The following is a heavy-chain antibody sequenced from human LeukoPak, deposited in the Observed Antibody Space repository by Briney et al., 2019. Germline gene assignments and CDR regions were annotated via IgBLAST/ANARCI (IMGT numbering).Heavy chain of an antibody. D-gene: IGHD6-13*01. CDR3: ARRKLVANAVDI. J-gene: IGHJ3*02. V-gene: IGHV4-39*01. Sequence: SETLSLTCTVSGGSISSSSYYWGWIRQPPGKGLEWTGSIYYSGSTYYNPSLKSRVTISVDTSKNQFSLKLSSVTAADTAVYYCARRKLVANAVDIWGRGTTVTVSS. CDR2: IYYSGST. CDR1: GGSISSSSYY.